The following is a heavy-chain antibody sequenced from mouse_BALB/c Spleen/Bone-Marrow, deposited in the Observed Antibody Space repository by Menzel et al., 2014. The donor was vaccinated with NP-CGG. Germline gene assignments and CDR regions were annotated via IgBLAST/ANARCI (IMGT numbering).Heavy chain of an antibody. J-gene: IGHJ3*01. CDR2: IDPASGTT. D-gene: IGHD1-1*01. CDR1: GFKIKGTY. V-gene: IGHV14-3*02. CDR3: GGSTGGSGWFAY. Sequence: VQLQQSGAELVQPGASLKLTCTASGFKIKGTYMHWVRQRPEQGLEWIGRIDPASGTTKYDPKFQGMGTITDDTSSNTAYFQQMSRMSEDAAVYYYGGSTGGSGWFAYWGQGTLVTVSA.